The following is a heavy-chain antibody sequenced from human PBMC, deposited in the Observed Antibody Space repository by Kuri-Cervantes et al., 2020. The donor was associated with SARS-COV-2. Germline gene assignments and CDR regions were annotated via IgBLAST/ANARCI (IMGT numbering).Heavy chain of an antibody. CDR3: ARDSSTQQLPAEYFQH. CDR2: IRYDGSNK. Sequence: GESLKISCAASEFTFSSYGMHWVRQAPGKGLEWVAFIRYDGSNKYYADSVKGRFTISRDNSKTTLYLQMNSLRAEDTAVYYCARDSSTQQLPAEYFQHWGQGTLVTVSS. D-gene: IGHD6-13*01. CDR1: EFTFSSYG. V-gene: IGHV3-30*02. J-gene: IGHJ1*01.